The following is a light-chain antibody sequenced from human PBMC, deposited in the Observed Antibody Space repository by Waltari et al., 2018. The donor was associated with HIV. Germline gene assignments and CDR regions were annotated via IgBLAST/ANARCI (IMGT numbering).Light chain of an antibody. CDR3: SSYTSSGAYV. Sequence: QSALTQPASVSGSPGQSITISCTGTSSDVGGYNSVSWYQQHPGKAPKLMIYEVSNRPSGVSYRFSGSKSGNTASLTISVLQAEDETDYYCSSYTSSGAYVFGTGTTVTVL. CDR2: EVS. J-gene: IGLJ1*01. V-gene: IGLV2-14*01. CDR1: SSDVGGYNS.